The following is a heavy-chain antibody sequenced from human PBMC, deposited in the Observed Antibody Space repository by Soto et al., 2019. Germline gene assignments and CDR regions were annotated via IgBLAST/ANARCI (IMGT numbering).Heavy chain of an antibody. Sequence: QVQLVESGGGVVQPGRPLRLSCAASVFTFRIYSMHWVRQAPGKGLEWVAVISQDGNNEFYADSVTGRFTISRDNSKNTLSLQMYRLRAEDTAVYWGWAPSVNASTRSYGLDVWGQGTTVTVSS. J-gene: IGHJ6*02. CDR2: ISQDGNNE. V-gene: IGHV3-30-3*01. D-gene: IGHD3-16*01. CDR1: VFTFRIYS. CDR3: WAPSVNASTRSYGLDV.